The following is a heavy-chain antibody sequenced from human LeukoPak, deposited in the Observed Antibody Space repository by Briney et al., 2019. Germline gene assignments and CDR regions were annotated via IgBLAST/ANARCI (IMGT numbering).Heavy chain of an antibody. Sequence: ASVKVSCKASGGSFSTYAISWVRQAPGQGLEWMGWISAYNGNTNYAQKLQGRVTTTTDTSTSTAYMELRSLRSDDTAVYYCARTPSTSETAAGSFDYWGQGTLVTVSS. CDR2: ISAYNGNT. CDR1: GGSFSTYA. V-gene: IGHV1-18*01. D-gene: IGHD6-13*01. J-gene: IGHJ4*02. CDR3: ARTPSTSETAAGSFDY.